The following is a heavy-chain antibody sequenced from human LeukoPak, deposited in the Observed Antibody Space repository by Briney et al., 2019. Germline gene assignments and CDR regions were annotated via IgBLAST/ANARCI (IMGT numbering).Heavy chain of an antibody. V-gene: IGHV3-23*01. CDR3: AREPDAIDSSGWYDY. CDR2: ISGSGGST. Sequence: GGSLRLSCAASGFTFSGYAMSWVRQAPGKGLEWVSAISGSGGSTYYADSVKGRFTISRDNSKNTLYLQMNSLRAEDTAVYYCAREPDAIDSSGWYDYWGQGTLVTVSS. D-gene: IGHD6-19*01. J-gene: IGHJ4*02. CDR1: GFTFSGYA.